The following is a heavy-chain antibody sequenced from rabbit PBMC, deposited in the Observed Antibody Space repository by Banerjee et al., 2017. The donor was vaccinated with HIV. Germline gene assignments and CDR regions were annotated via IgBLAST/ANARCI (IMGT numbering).Heavy chain of an antibody. Sequence: QSLEESGGDLVKPGASLTLTCKASGIDFSGDYYTCWVRQAPGKGLEWIACIYTGSSGGTHYATWARGRFTISKTSSTTVTLQMTSLTAADTATYFCARGSAGGGDGLDLWGPGTLVTVS. CDR3: ARGSAGGGDGLDL. D-gene: IGHD4-2*01. CDR1: GIDFSGDYY. CDR2: IYTGSSGGT. J-gene: IGHJ6*01. V-gene: IGHV1S40*01.